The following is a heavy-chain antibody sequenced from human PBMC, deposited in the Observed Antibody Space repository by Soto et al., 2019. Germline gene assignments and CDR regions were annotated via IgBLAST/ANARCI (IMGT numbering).Heavy chain of an antibody. CDR1: GGSISSSIYY. Sequence: PSETLSLTCTVSGGSISSSIYYWGCIRQPPGKGLEWIGNIYYSGSTYYNPSLKSRVTISVDTSKNQFSLKLSSVTAADTAVYYCARTRVVATIIDNYYYGMDVWGQGTTVTVSS. J-gene: IGHJ6*02. D-gene: IGHD5-12*01. CDR3: ARTRVVATIIDNYYYGMDV. CDR2: IYYSGST. V-gene: IGHV4-39*01.